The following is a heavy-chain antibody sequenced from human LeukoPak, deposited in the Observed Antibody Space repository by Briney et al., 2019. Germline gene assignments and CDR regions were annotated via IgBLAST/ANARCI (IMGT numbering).Heavy chain of an antibody. CDR1: GFTFSSYW. Sequence: PGGSLRLSCADSGFTFSSYWMSWVRQAPGKGLEWVSVIYGGGSTYYADSVKGRFTISRDTPKNTLYLQMNSLRVEDTAVYYCASWPVGWYGEDSWGQGTLVTVSS. J-gene: IGHJ4*02. V-gene: IGHV3-53*01. CDR3: ASWPVGWYGEDS. D-gene: IGHD6-19*01. CDR2: IYGGGST.